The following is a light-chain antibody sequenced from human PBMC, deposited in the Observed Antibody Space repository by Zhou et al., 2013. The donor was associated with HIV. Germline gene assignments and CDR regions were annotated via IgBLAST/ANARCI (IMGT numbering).Light chain of an antibody. CDR2: KAS. CDR3: QQANSFPWT. Sequence: DIQMTQSPSSLSASAGDRVTITCRASQTISNYLNWYQQKPGKAPKLLIYKASNLQSGVPSRFSGSGSGTEFTLSISSLQPEDFATYYCQQANSFPWTFGQGTKVEVK. V-gene: IGKV1-12*02. J-gene: IGKJ1*01. CDR1: QTISNY.